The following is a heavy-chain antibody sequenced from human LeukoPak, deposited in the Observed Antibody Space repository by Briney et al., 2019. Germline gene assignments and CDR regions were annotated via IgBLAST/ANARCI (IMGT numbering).Heavy chain of an antibody. D-gene: IGHD1-26*01. CDR1: GFTFSSYG. J-gene: IGHJ6*03. V-gene: IGHV3-30*03. CDR2: MSYDGTNK. CDR3: ARDPYSGSYGDYYYYYMDV. Sequence: GGSLRLSCAASGFTFSSYGMHWVRQAPGKGLEWVAVMSYDGTNKNFANSVKGRFTISRDNSKNTLYLQMNSLRAEDTAVYYCARDPYSGSYGDYYYYYMDVWGKGTTVTISS.